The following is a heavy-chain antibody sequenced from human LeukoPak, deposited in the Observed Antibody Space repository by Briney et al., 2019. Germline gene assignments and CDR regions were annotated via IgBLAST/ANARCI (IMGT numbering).Heavy chain of an antibody. V-gene: IGHV4-4*07. Sequence: PSETLSLTCTVSGGSISSYYWSWIRQPAGKGLEWIGRIYTSGSTNYNPSLKSRVTMSVDTSKSQFSLKLRSVTAADTAVYYCASGDNTYDSSGYYYENLDYWGQGTLVTVSS. D-gene: IGHD3-22*01. CDR2: IYTSGST. CDR3: ASGDNTYDSSGYYYENLDY. J-gene: IGHJ4*02. CDR1: GGSISSYY.